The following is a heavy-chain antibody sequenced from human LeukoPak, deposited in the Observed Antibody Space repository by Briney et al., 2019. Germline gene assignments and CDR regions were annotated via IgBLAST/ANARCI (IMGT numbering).Heavy chain of an antibody. V-gene: IGHV1-24*01. Sequence: GASVKVSCKVSGYTLTELSVHWVRQAPGKGLEWMGGFDPEDGETIYAQKFQGRVTMTEDTSTDTAYMELSSLRSEDTAVYYCATLYGGNSIIAFDIWGQGTMVTVSS. J-gene: IGHJ3*02. D-gene: IGHD4-23*01. CDR3: ATLYGGNSIIAFDI. CDR2: FDPEDGET. CDR1: GYTLTELS.